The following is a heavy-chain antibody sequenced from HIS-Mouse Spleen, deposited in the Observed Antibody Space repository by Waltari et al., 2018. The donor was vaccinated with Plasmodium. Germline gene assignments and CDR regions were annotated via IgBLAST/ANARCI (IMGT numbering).Heavy chain of an antibody. V-gene: IGHV3-7*01. CDR1: GFTFGSYW. Sequence: EVQLVESGGGLVQSGGSLRLSCGASGFTFGSYWMSWVCKAPGKGLEWVANIKQDGSEKYYVDSVKGRFTISRDNAKNSLYLQMNSLRAEDTAVYYCASSWYWYFDLWGRGTLVTVSS. CDR3: ASSWYWYFDL. D-gene: IGHD6-13*01. J-gene: IGHJ2*01. CDR2: IKQDGSEK.